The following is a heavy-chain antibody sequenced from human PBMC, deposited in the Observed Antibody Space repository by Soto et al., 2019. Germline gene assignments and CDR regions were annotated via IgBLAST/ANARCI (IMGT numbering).Heavy chain of an antibody. CDR2: TYYRSKWYN. J-gene: IGHJ3*02. Sequence: PSQTLSLTCAISGDSVSTNSATWDWIRQSPSRGLEWLGRTYYRSKWYNDYAVSVKGRITINPDTSKNQFSLQLNSVTPEDTAVYYCARDYYGSGSYWSPPDAFDIWGQGTMVTVSS. D-gene: IGHD3-10*01. CDR1: GDSVSTNSAT. CDR3: ARDYYGSGSYWSPPDAFDI. V-gene: IGHV6-1*01.